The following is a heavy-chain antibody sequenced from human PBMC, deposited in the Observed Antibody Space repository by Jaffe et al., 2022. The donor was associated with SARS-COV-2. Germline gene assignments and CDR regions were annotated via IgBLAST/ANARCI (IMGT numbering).Heavy chain of an antibody. J-gene: IGHJ6*02. D-gene: IGHD1-1*01. CDR3: ATCPFYNMDV. CDR1: GFTFSSYW. V-gene: IGHV3-7*03. CDR2: ISRDGTEM. Sequence: EVQLVESGGGLVQPGGSLRLSCAASGFTFSSYWMTWVRQAPGRGLEWVAHISRDGTEMYYVESVKGRFTVSRDNADNSLYLQMNSLRAEDTAVYHCATCPFYNMDVWGQGTTVTVSS.